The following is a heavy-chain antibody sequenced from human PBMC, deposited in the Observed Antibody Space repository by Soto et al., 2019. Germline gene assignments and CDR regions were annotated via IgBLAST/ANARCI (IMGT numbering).Heavy chain of an antibody. J-gene: IGHJ5*02. D-gene: IGHD2-15*01. CDR3: ARDRTGIVVVVAGWFDP. CDR2: INHSGST. V-gene: IGHV4-34*01. CDR1: GGSFSGYY. Sequence: SETLSLTCAVYGGSFSGYYWSWIRQPPGKGLEWIGEINHSGSTNYNPSLKSRVTISVDTSKNQFSLKLSSVTAADTAVYYCARDRTGIVVVVAGWFDPWGQGTLVTVSS.